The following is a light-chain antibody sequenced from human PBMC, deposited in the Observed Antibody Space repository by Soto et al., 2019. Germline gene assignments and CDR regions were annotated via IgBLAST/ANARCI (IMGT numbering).Light chain of an antibody. CDR2: GNN. CDR1: SSNIGAGYD. CDR3: QSYDSSLSGPV. Sequence: SVLTQPPSVSGAPGQRVTISCTGRSSNIGAGYDLHWYQQLPGTAPKLLIYGNNNRPSGVPDRFSASKSGTSASLAITGLQAEDEGDYYCQSYDSSLSGPVFGGGTKLTVL. J-gene: IGLJ3*02. V-gene: IGLV1-40*01.